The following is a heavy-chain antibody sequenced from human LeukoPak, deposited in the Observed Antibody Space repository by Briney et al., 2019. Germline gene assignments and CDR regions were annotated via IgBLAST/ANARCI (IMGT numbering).Heavy chain of an antibody. CDR3: ASGVIQLWSFDY. CDR2: ISYDGNNK. J-gene: IGHJ4*02. D-gene: IGHD5-18*01. Sequence: GGSLRLSCAASGFTFSSYAMHWVRQAPGKGLEWVAVISYDGNNKYYADSVKGRFTISRDNSKNTLYLQMNSLRAEDTAVYYCASGVIQLWSFDYWGQGTLVTVSS. V-gene: IGHV3-30-3*01. CDR1: GFTFSSYA.